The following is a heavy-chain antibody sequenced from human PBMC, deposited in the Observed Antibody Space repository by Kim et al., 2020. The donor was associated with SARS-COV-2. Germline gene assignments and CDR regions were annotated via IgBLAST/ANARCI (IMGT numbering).Heavy chain of an antibody. J-gene: IGHJ4*02. CDR3: ARYLHCGGDCYWGVLALGY. CDR1: GGSISSSSYY. CDR2: IYYSGST. D-gene: IGHD2-21*02. Sequence: SETLSLTCTVSGGSISSSSYYWGWIRQPPGKGLEWIGSIYYSGSTYYNPSLKSRVTISVDTSKNQFSLKLSSVTAADTAVYYCARYLHCGGDCYWGVLALGYWGQGTLVTVSS. V-gene: IGHV4-39*01.